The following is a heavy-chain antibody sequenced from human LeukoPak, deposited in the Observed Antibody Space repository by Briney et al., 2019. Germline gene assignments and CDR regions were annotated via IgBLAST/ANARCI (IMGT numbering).Heavy chain of an antibody. J-gene: IGHJ4*02. V-gene: IGHV1-18*01. Sequence: ASVKVSCKASGYTFTSYGISWVRQAPGQGLEWMGWISAYNGNTNYAQKLQGRVTMTTDTSTSTAYMELRSLRSDNTAVYYCARVLVVNYYDSSGLGLFDYWGQGTLVTVSS. CDR2: ISAYNGNT. CDR3: ARVLVVNYYDSSGLGLFDY. CDR1: GYTFTSYG. D-gene: IGHD3-22*01.